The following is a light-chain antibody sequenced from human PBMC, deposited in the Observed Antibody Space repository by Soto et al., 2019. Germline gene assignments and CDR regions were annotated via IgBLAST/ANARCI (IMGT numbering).Light chain of an antibody. V-gene: IGLV2-14*03. CDR2: DVI. CDR3: SSYTTSSTSV. Sequence: QSVLTQPASVSGSPGQSITVSCPGTSSDVGAFNYVSWYQNHPDKAPKLMIYDVINRPSGVSNRFSGSKSGNTASLTISGLQAEDEADYYCSSYTTSSTSVFGTGTKVTVL. CDR1: SSDVGAFNY. J-gene: IGLJ1*01.